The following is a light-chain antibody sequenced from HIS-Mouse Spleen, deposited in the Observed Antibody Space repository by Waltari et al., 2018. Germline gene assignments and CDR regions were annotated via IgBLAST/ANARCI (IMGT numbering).Light chain of an antibody. J-gene: IGLJ1*01. V-gene: IGLV2-11*01. CDR1: SSDVGGYNY. CDR2: DFS. CDR3: CSYAGSYRV. Sequence: QSALTQPRSVSGSPGQSVTISCTGTSSDVGGYNYVSWYQQHQGKAPKLLIYDFSKRPSGVPDRCSGSKSGNTASLTISGLQAEDEADYYCCSYAGSYRVFGTGTKVTVL.